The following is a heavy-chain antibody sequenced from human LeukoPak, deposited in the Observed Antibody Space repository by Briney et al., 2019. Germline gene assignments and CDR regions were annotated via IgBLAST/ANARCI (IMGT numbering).Heavy chain of an antibody. Sequence: GGSLRLSCAASGFAFSDYWMTWVRQAPGKGLEWVANIKQDGSEKYLVDSVRGRFTISRDNAKGSLYLQMNSMRAEDTAVYYCVRAPYYSGIEHYFDHWGQGILVTVSS. J-gene: IGHJ4*02. CDR3: VRAPYYSGIEHYFDH. V-gene: IGHV3-7*03. CDR2: IKQDGSEK. D-gene: IGHD3-22*01. CDR1: GFAFSDYW.